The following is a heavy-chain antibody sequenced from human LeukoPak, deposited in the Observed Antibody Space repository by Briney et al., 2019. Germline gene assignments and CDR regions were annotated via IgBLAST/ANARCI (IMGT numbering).Heavy chain of an antibody. D-gene: IGHD3-16*01. J-gene: IGHJ4*02. Sequence: GRSLRLSCAASGFTFSSYGMHWVRQAPGKGLEWVAVISYDGSNKYYADSVKGRFTISRDNSKNTLYLQMNSLRAEDTAVYYCAKDLSRVWGPTDYWGQGTLVTVSS. CDR3: AKDLSRVWGPTDY. V-gene: IGHV3-30*18. CDR1: GFTFSSYG. CDR2: ISYDGSNK.